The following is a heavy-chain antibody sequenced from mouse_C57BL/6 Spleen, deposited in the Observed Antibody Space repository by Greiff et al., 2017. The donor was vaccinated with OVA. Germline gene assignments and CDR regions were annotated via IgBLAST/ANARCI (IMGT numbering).Heavy chain of an antibody. Sequence: EVKVEESGGGLVKPGGSLKLSCAASGFTFSSYAMSWVRQTPEKRLEWVATISDGGSYTYYPDNVKGRFTISRDNAKNNLYLQMSHLKSEDTAMYYCARDFTTVVAKYFDVWGTGTTVTVSS. J-gene: IGHJ1*03. V-gene: IGHV5-4*01. CDR2: ISDGGSYT. D-gene: IGHD1-1*01. CDR1: GFTFSSYA. CDR3: ARDFTTVVAKYFDV.